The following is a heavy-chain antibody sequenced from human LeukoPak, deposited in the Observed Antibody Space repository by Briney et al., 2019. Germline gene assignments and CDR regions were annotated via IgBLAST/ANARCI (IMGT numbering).Heavy chain of an antibody. CDR1: GFTFSTFA. J-gene: IGHJ4*02. V-gene: IGHV3-23*01. CDR2: IFPSGGEI. D-gene: IGHD6-19*01. Sequence: GGSLRLSCAASGFTFSTFAMIWVRQPPGKGLEWVSSIFPSGGEIHYADSVRGRFTISRDNSKSTLSLQMNSLRAEDTAIYYCAKDQSRIAVAGTFDYWGQGTLVTVSS. CDR3: AKDQSRIAVAGTFDY.